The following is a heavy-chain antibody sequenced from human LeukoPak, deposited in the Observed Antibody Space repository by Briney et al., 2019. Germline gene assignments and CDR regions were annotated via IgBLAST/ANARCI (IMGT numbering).Heavy chain of an antibody. D-gene: IGHD5-18*01. V-gene: IGHV3-21*01. CDR2: ISSSSSYI. Sequence: GGSLRLSCAASGFTFSSYSMNWVRQAPGKGLEWISSISSSSSYIYYADSVKGRFTISRDNAKNSLYLQMNSLRAEDTAVYYCAREIVQIQLWLAGDAFDIWGQGTMVTVSS. CDR1: GFTFSSYS. J-gene: IGHJ3*02. CDR3: AREIVQIQLWLAGDAFDI.